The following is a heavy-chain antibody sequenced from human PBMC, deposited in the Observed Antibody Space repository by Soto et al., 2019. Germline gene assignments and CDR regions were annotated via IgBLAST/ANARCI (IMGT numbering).Heavy chain of an antibody. CDR3: ARGAPHFYYGMDV. Sequence: WTWIRQPLGKGLEWIGEITHSGSANYAPSLKSRVTISVDTSKSRFSLRVTSVTAADTALYYCARGAPHFYYGMDVWGHGTTVTVSS. CDR2: ITHSGSA. J-gene: IGHJ6*02. D-gene: IGHD3-3*02. V-gene: IGHV4-34*01.